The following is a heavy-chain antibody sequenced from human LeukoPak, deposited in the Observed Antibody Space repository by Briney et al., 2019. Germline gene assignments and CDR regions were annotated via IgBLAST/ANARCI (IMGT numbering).Heavy chain of an antibody. CDR1: GGSISSSSYY. J-gene: IGHJ5*02. V-gene: IGHV4-39*01. CDR2: IYYSGST. Sequence: SETLSLTCTVSGGSISSSSYYWGWIRQPPGEGLEWIGSIYYSGSTYYNPSLKSRVTISVDTSKNQFSLKLSSVTAADTAVYYCARPYCTNGVCYNWFDPWGQGTLVTVSS. CDR3: ARPYCTNGVCYNWFDP. D-gene: IGHD2-8*01.